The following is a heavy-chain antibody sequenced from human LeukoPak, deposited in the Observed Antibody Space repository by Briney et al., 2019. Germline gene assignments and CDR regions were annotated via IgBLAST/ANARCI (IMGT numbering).Heavy chain of an antibody. Sequence: GGSLRLSCAASGFTFDEYGMSWVRQAPGKGLEWVSGINWHGDSTDYADSVKGRFTISRDNAKNSVYLQMNSLRAEDTALYYCAKDRGRANYYGSGSWGQGTLVTVSS. D-gene: IGHD3-10*01. CDR2: INWHGDST. J-gene: IGHJ4*02. CDR3: AKDRGRANYYGSGS. CDR1: GFTFDEYG. V-gene: IGHV3-20*04.